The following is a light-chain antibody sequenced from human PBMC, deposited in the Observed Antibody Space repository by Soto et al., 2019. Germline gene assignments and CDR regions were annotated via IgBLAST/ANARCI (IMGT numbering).Light chain of an antibody. CDR3: QQYVTSPLT. J-gene: IGKJ4*01. V-gene: IGKV3-20*01. CDR1: QSVSSGY. CDR2: GAS. Sequence: EIVLTQSPGTLSLSPGERATLSCRASQSVSSGYLAWYQQKPGQAPRLLIYGASSRATGNPDRFSGSGSGTDFTLTISGLEPEDFAVYYCQQYVTSPLTFGGGTKVDIK.